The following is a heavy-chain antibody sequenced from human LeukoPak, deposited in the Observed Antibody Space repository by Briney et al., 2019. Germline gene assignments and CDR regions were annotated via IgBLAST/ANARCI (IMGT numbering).Heavy chain of an antibody. CDR3: ARVKYNWNDIFENWFDP. CDR1: GYTFTSFD. V-gene: IGHV1-8*01. CDR2: MNYNSGNT. D-gene: IGHD1-1*01. Sequence: ASVKVSCKASGYTFTSFDINSVRQATGQGLEWMGWMNYNSGNTGYAQKFQGRVIMTRNISISTAYMELSSLRSEDSAVYYCARVKYNWNDIFENWFDPWGQGTLVTVSS. J-gene: IGHJ5*02.